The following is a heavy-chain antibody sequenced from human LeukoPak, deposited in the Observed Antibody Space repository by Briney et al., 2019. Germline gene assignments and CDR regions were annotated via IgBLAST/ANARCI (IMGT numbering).Heavy chain of an antibody. CDR3: ARVLILWFGERERASWFDP. D-gene: IGHD3-10*01. J-gene: IGHJ5*02. V-gene: IGHV3-66*01. Sequence: PGGSLRLSCAASGFTVSSNYMSWVRQAPGKGLEWVSVIYSGGSTYYADSVKGRFTISRDNSKNTLYLQMNSLRAEDTAVYYCARVLILWFGERERASWFDPWGQGTLVTVSS. CDR2: IYSGGST. CDR1: GFTVSSNY.